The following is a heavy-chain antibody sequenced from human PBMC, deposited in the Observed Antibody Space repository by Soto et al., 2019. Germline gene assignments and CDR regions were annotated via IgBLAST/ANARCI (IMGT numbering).Heavy chain of an antibody. CDR3: ARREIQGPFDY. D-gene: IGHD1-26*01. J-gene: IGHJ4*02. CDR2: IDDSGTT. Sequence: QVQLQESGPGLVKPSDTLSLTCAVSGYSVSSSNWWCWIRQPPGKGLEWIGYIDDSGTTYYNPSLKSRASMSVETSKNQFSLKLTSVTAVDTAVYYYARREIQGPFDYWGQGPLVTVSS. V-gene: IGHV4-28*01. CDR1: GYSVSSSNW.